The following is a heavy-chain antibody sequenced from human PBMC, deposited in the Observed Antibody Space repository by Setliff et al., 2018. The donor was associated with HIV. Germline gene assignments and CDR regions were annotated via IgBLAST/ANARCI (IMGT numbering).Heavy chain of an antibody. CDR1: GGSFSGYY. D-gene: IGHD6-19*01. V-gene: IGHV4-34*01. CDR2: VYHRGGT. Sequence: SETLSLTCGISGGSFSGYYWAWIRQSPGKGLEWIGNVYHRGGTDYNPSLRSRVSISVDTSTNQFSLSLASVTAADTAVYYCTRRFEKWLAFDYWGQGTLVTVSS. J-gene: IGHJ4*02. CDR3: TRRFEKWLAFDY.